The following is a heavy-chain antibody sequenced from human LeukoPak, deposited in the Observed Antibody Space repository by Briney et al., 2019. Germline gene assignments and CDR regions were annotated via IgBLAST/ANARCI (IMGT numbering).Heavy chain of an antibody. V-gene: IGHV1-2*02. D-gene: IGHD2-21*02. CDR3: ARGHCGGDCYSVSDY. CDR1: GYTFTGDY. CDR2: INPNSGGT. J-gene: IGHJ4*02. Sequence: ASVKVTCKASGYTFTGDYIHLVRQAPGPGHEWMGWINPNSGGTNYAQKFQGRVTMTRDTSISTAYMELSRLRSDDTAVYYYARGHCGGDCYSVSDYWGQGTLVTVSS.